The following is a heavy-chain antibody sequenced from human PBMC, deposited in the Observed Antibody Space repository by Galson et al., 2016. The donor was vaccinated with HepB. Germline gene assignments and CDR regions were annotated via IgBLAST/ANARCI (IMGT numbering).Heavy chain of an antibody. CDR1: GGSFRGYY. D-gene: IGHD6-6*01. CDR2: INHSGST. CDR3: ARVQQLVPFAYYYYAMDV. V-gene: IGHV4-34*01. J-gene: IGHJ6*02. Sequence: ETLSLTCAVYGGSFRGYYWSWIRQPPGKGLEWIGEINHSGSTNYSPSLKSRVTISVDTSKNQFSLKLSSVTAADTAVYYCARVQQLVPFAYYYYAMDVWGQGTTVTVSS.